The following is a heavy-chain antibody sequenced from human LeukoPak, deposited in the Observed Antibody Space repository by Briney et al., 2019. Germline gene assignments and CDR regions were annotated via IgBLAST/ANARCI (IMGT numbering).Heavy chain of an antibody. D-gene: IGHD3-3*01. CDR2: ISSSSSYI. Sequence: GGSLRLSCAASGLPFNKAWMNWVRQAPGKGLEWVSSISSSSSYIYYADSVKGRFTISRDNAKNSLYLQMNSLRAEDTAVYYCARGSRFWSGYCWGQGTLVTVSS. V-gene: IGHV3-21*01. J-gene: IGHJ4*02. CDR3: ARGSRFWSGYC. CDR1: GLPFNKAW.